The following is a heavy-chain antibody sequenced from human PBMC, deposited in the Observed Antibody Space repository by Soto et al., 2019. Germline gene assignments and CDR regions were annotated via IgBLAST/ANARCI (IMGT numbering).Heavy chain of an antibody. J-gene: IGHJ6*02. CDR1: GGTFSSYA. Sequence: ASVKVSCKASGGTFSSYAISWVRQAPGQGLEWMGGIIPIFGTASYAQKFQGRVTITADESTSTAYMELSSLRSEDTAVYYCARIRGQSPKDYYYYGMDVWGQGTTVTVSS. CDR2: IIPIFGTA. V-gene: IGHV1-69*13. CDR3: ARIRGQSPKDYYYYGMDV.